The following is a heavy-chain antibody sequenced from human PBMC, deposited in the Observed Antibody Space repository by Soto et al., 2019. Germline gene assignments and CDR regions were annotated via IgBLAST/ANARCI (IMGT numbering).Heavy chain of an antibody. D-gene: IGHD3-22*01. J-gene: IGHJ6*02. CDR1: GYSFTNYW. CDR3: ARLRSGYYDSSGNYYYYGMDV. Sequence: PXESLTISCKGSGYSFTNYWIGWVRQMPGKGLEWMGIIYPGDSDTRHSPSFQGQVTISADKSISTAYLQWSSLKASDTAMYYCARLRSGYYDSSGNYYYYGMDVWGQGTTVTVSS. V-gene: IGHV5-51*01. CDR2: IYPGDSDT.